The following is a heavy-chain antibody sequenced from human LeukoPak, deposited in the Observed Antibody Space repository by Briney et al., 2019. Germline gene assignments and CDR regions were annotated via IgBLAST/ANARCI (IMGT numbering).Heavy chain of an antibody. V-gene: IGHV1-8*01. CDR2: MNPNSGNT. CDR3: ARTGGYCSSTSCHRLLDY. CDR1: GYTFTSYD. Sequence: ASVKVSCKASGYTFTSYDINWVRQATGQGLEWMGWMNPNSGNTGYAQKFQGRVTMTRNTSISTAYMELSSLRSEDTAVYYCARTGGYCSSTSCHRLLDYWGQGTLVTVSS. J-gene: IGHJ4*02. D-gene: IGHD2-2*02.